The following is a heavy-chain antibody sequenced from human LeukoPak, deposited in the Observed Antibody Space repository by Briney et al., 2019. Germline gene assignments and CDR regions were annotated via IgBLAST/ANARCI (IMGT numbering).Heavy chain of an antibody. D-gene: IGHD3-22*01. J-gene: IGHJ5*02. CDR1: GYTFTSYY. CDR2: INPSGGST. Sequence: ASVKVSCKASGYTFTSYYMHWVRQAPGQGLEWMGIINPSGGSTSYAQKFQGRVTMTRDTSTSTVYMELSSLRSEDTAVYYCARDGTPYYYDDNWFDPWGQGTLVTVSS. CDR3: ARDGTPYYYDDNWFDP. V-gene: IGHV1-46*01.